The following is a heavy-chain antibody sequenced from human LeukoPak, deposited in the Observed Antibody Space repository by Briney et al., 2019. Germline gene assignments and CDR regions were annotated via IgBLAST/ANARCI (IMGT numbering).Heavy chain of an antibody. CDR2: INHSGST. CDR3: ARDERGSSWSYYYYYMDV. V-gene: IGHV4-34*01. J-gene: IGHJ6*03. Sequence: PSETLSLTCAVYGGSFSGYHWSWIRQPPGKGLEWIGEINHSGSTNYNPSLKSRVTISVDTSKNQFSLKLSSVTAADTAVYYCARDERGSSWSYYYYYMDVWGQGTLVTVSS. CDR1: GGSFSGYH. D-gene: IGHD6-13*01.